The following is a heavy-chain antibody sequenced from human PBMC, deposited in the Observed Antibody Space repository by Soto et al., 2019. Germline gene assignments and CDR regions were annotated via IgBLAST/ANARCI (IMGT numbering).Heavy chain of an antibody. CDR1: GYTFTSYY. Sequence: ASVKVSCKASGYTFTSYYMHWVRQAPGQGLEWMEIINPSGGSTSYAQKFQGRVTMTRDTSTSTVYMELSSLRSEDTAVYYCARDLNLQTGDPYYYGMDVWGQGTTVTVSS. J-gene: IGHJ6*02. D-gene: IGHD7-27*01. V-gene: IGHV1-46*01. CDR2: INPSGGST. CDR3: ARDLNLQTGDPYYYGMDV.